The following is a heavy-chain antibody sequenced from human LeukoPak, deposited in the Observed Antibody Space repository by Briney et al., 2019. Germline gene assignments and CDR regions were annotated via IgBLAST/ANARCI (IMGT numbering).Heavy chain of an antibody. CDR3: ASLGDYSSGWYRDY. D-gene: IGHD6-19*01. CDR1: GYTFTSYD. J-gene: IGHJ4*02. Sequence: ASVKVSCKASGYTFTSYDINWVRQATGQGLEWMGWMNPNSGNTGYALKFQGRVTITRNTSISTAYMELSSLRSEDTAVYYCASLGDYSSGWYRDYWGQGTLVTVSS. CDR2: MNPNSGNT. V-gene: IGHV1-8*03.